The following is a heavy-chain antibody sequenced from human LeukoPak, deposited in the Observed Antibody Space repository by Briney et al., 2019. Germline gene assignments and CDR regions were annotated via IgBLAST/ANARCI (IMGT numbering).Heavy chain of an antibody. CDR2: IYYSGRT. J-gene: IGHJ6*03. CDR3: ARYYDTLSYMDV. Sequence: SETLSLTCTVSGGSIISGDYYWTWIRQPPGKGLEWIGYIYYSGRTYYNPSLKSRLAISVYTSKNQFSPNLTSVTAADTAIYFCARYYDTLSYMDVWGKGTTVTVSS. D-gene: IGHD3-9*01. V-gene: IGHV4-30-4*08. CDR1: GGSIISGDYY.